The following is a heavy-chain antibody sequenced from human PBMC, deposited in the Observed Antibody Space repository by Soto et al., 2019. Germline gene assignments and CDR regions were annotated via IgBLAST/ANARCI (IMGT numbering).Heavy chain of an antibody. CDR2: INTGNDNT. V-gene: IGHV1-3*04. CDR1: GYIFTSYA. J-gene: IGHJ4*02. Sequence: QVQLVQSGAEVKKPGASVKVSCKASGYIFTSYAMHWVRQAPGQRLEWMGWINTGNDNTKYSQKFQGRVTITTDTTASKAYMELSRLRDEDTAVYYCASSIVVLTPQDYWGQGTMVTVSS. D-gene: IGHD2-21*02. CDR3: ASSIVVLTPQDY.